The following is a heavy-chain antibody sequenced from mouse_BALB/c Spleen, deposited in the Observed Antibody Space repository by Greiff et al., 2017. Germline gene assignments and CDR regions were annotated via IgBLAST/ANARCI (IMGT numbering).Heavy chain of an antibody. J-gene: IGHJ4*01. V-gene: IGHV1-54*01. CDR2: IKPGSGGT. D-gene: IGHD6-1*01. CDR1: GYAFTNYL. Sequence: VQLQQSGAELVRPGTSVKVSCKASGYAFTNYLIEWVKQRPGQGLEWIGVIKPGSGGTNYNEKFKGKATLTADKSSSTAYMQLSSLTSDDSAVYFCAASYAMDYWGQGTSVTVSS. CDR3: AASYAMDY.